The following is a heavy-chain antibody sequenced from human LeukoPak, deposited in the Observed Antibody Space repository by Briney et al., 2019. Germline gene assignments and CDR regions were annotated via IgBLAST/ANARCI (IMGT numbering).Heavy chain of an antibody. Sequence: GGSLRLSCAASGFTFSTYWMSWVRRAPGKGLEWVANIKQDGSEKYYVDSVKGRFTISRDNAKNSLYLQMNSLRAEDTAMYYCARDSAGNDYWGQGTLVTVSS. CDR1: GFTFSTYW. D-gene: IGHD6-13*01. CDR3: ARDSAGNDY. CDR2: IKQDGSEK. V-gene: IGHV3-7*01. J-gene: IGHJ4*02.